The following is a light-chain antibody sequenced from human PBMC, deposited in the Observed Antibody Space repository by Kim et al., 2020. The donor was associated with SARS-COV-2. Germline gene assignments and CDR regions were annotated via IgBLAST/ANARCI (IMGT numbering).Light chain of an antibody. J-gene: IGKJ1*01. V-gene: IGKV3-20*01. Sequence: EIVLTQSPGTLSMSPGERATLSCRASQSVSSYYLGWYQQKPGQAPRLLIYGASSRATGIPDRFSGSGSGTDFTLTISRLEPEDFAVYYCQQYGGSSTFGQGTKVEIK. CDR2: GAS. CDR1: QSVSSYY. CDR3: QQYGGSST.